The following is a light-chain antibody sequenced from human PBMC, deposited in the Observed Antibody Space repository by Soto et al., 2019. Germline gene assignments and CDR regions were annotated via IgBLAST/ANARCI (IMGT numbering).Light chain of an antibody. J-gene: IGKJ1*01. CDR1: QGISSY. Sequence: DIQMTQSPSSLSASVGDRVTITCRASQGISSYLNWYQQKPGIAPKVLIYAASTLQRHVPSRFSGSGSGTDFTLTISSLQPEDFATYYCQQSYTTAPTFGQGTKVEIK. CDR3: QQSYTTAPT. CDR2: AAS. V-gene: IGKV1-39*01.